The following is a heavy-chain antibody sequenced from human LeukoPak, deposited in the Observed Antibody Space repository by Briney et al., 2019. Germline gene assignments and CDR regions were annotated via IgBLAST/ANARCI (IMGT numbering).Heavy chain of an antibody. D-gene: IGHD5-12*01. Sequence: PSETLSLTCTVSGGSISSYYWNWFRQPPGKGLEWIAYMFYRGSTNYNPSLKSRVTVSLDTSKNQFSLKLSSVTAADTAVYYRAREDSGNRGWFDPWGQGTLVTVSS. CDR1: GGSISSYY. V-gene: IGHV4-59*01. CDR2: MFYRGST. J-gene: IGHJ5*02. CDR3: AREDSGNRGWFDP.